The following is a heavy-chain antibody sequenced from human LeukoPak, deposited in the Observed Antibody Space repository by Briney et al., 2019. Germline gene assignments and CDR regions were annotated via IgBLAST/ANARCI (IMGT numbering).Heavy chain of an antibody. D-gene: IGHD6-19*01. Sequence: GESLKISCKGSGYSFTKSWIGWVRQMPGKGLEWVSSISSTSAYIHYAESVKGRFSISRNNVDNVVYLQMNSLRVEDTAVYFCARVAVAGPTGWFDSWGQGTLVTVSS. CDR2: ISSTSAYI. V-gene: IGHV3-21*01. CDR1: GYSFTKSW. CDR3: ARVAVAGPTGWFDS. J-gene: IGHJ5*01.